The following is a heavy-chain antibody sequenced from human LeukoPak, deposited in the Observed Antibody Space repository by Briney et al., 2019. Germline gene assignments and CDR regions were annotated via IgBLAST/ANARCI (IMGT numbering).Heavy chain of an antibody. CDR2: FNPNSGGT. Sequence: GASVKVSCKASEYTFTGYYLHWVRQAPGQGLEWMGRFNPNSGGTEYEQKFQGRVTMTRDTSISTAYMGLSSLRSDDTAVYYCARERTYYYFDLWGRGTLVTVSS. CDR3: ARERTYYYFDL. V-gene: IGHV1-2*06. D-gene: IGHD3-10*01. CDR1: EYTFTGYY. J-gene: IGHJ2*01.